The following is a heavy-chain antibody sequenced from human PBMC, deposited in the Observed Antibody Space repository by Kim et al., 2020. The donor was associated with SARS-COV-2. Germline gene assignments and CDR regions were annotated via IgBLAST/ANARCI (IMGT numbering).Heavy chain of an antibody. V-gene: IGHV3-11*01. CDR2: ISSSGSTI. CDR3: ASGLPPLPYNWFDP. D-gene: IGHD2-15*01. Sequence: GGSLRLSCAASGFTFSDYYMSWIRQAPGKGLEWVSYISSSGSTIYYADSVKGRFTISRENAKNSLYLQMNSLRAEDTAVYYCASGLPPLPYNWFDPWGQGTLVTVSS. J-gene: IGHJ5*02. CDR1: GFTFSDYY.